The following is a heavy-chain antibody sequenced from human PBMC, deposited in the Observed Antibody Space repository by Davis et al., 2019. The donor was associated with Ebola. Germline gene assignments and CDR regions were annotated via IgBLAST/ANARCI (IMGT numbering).Heavy chain of an antibody. CDR1: GFYFSSYW. CDR3: AKAVWLDWLSADPLFDS. Sequence: GESLKISCEASGFYFSSYWMNRVRQAPGKGLEWVASIRHIGSENYYVDSVKGRFTISRDNSNNTLYLQMNRLRAEDTAVYYCAKAVWLDWLSADPLFDSWGQGTLVTVSS. CDR2: IRHIGSEN. V-gene: IGHV3-7*03. D-gene: IGHD3-3*01. J-gene: IGHJ4*02.